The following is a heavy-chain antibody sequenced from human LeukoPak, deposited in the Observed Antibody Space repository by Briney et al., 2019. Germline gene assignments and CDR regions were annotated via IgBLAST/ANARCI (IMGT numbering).Heavy chain of an antibody. Sequence: ASVKVSRKASGYTFTGYYMHWVRQAPGQGLEWMGWINPNSGGTNYAQKFQGRVTMTRDTSISTAYMELSRLRSDDTAVYYCAREYGYSYGTGSDYWGQGTLVTVSS. J-gene: IGHJ4*02. CDR1: GYTFTGYY. V-gene: IGHV1-2*02. CDR3: AREYGYSYGTGSDY. CDR2: INPNSGGT. D-gene: IGHD5-18*01.